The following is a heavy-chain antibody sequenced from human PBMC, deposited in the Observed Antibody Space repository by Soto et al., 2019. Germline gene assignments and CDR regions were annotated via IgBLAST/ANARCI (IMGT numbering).Heavy chain of an antibody. Sequence: QVQLVQSGAEVKKPGSSVKVSCKASGGTFSSYAISWVRQAPGQGLEWMGGIIPIFGTANYAQKFQGRVTITADESTSTDYLELRSLRSEDTAVYYCASYGDYPSDWYFDLWGRGTLVTVSS. D-gene: IGHD4-17*01. V-gene: IGHV1-69*12. J-gene: IGHJ2*01. CDR3: ASYGDYPSDWYFDL. CDR1: GGTFSSYA. CDR2: IIPIFGTA.